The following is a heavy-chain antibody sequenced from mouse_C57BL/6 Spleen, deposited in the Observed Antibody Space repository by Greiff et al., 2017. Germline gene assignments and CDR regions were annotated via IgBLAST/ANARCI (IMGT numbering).Heavy chain of an antibody. V-gene: IGHV1-15*01. Sequence: LVESGAELVRPGASVTLSCKASGYTFTDYEMHWVKQTPVHGLEWIGAIDPETGGTAYNQKFKGKAILTADKSSSTAYMELRSLTSEDSAVYYCTRRYYGSSPWFAYWGQGTLVTVSA. CDR1: GYTFTDYE. CDR3: TRRYYGSSPWFAY. J-gene: IGHJ3*01. D-gene: IGHD1-1*01. CDR2: IDPETGGT.